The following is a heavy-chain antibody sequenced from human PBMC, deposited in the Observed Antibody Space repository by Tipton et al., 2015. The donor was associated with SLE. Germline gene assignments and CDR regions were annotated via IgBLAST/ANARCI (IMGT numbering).Heavy chain of an antibody. V-gene: IGHV4-39*07. D-gene: IGHD1-26*01. Sequence: TLSLTCTVPGGSISSSSYYWGWIRQPPGKGLEWIGSIYHSGSTYYNPSLKSRVTISVDTSKNQFSLKLSSVTAADTAVYYCAGGYPSDWFDPWGQGTLVTVSS. CDR1: GGSISSSSYY. J-gene: IGHJ5*02. CDR3: AGGYPSDWFDP. CDR2: IYHSGST.